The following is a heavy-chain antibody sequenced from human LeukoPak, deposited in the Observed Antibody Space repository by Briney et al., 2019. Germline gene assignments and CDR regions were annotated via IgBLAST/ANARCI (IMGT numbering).Heavy chain of an antibody. D-gene: IGHD3-3*01. V-gene: IGHV4-61*02. CDR3: ATMDFWSGYGGY. CDR1: GGSISSGSYY. J-gene: IGHJ4*02. CDR2: IYTSGST. Sequence: SETLSLTCTVSGGSISSGSYYWSWIRQPAGKGPEWIGRIYTSGSTNYNPSLKSRVTISVDTSKNQFSLKLSSVTAADTAVYYCATMDFWSGYGGYWGQGTLVTVSS.